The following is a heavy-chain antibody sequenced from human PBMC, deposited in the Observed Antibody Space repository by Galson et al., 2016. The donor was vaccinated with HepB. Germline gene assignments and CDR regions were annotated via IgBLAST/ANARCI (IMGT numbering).Heavy chain of an antibody. CDR2: ISFDGADK. CDR3: VAIRSYWYLDY. Sequence: SLRLSCAASGFAFRSYHMHWVRQPPGKGLEWVAMISFDGADKRYVDSVKGRFTISRDNSLNTLYLHMNSLRIDDAALYYCVAIRSYWYLDYWGQGTLVTVSA. D-gene: IGHD2-8*02. J-gene: IGHJ4*02. CDR1: GFAFRSYH. V-gene: IGHV3-30*03.